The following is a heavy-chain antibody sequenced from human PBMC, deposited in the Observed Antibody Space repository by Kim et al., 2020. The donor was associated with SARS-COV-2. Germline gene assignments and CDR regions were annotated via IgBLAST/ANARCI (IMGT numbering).Heavy chain of an antibody. CDR2: ITGSGATT. V-gene: IGHV3-23*01. D-gene: IGHD3-16*01. CDR3: ARGGPGNPLDF. Sequence: GGSLRHSCTSSGFTFNNYAMTWVRQSPGKGLEWVSAITGSGATTYYADSVKGRFSISRDNSKNTLYLEMNSLRVEDTALYYCARGGPGNPLDFWGQGALV. CDR1: GFTFNNYA. J-gene: IGHJ4*02.